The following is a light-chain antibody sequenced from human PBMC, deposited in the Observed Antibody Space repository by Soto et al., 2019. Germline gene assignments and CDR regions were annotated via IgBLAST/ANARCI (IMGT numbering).Light chain of an antibody. CDR1: SSDVGGYDY. J-gene: IGLJ2*01. Sequence: QSALTQPASVSGSPGQSITISCTGTSSDVGGYDYVSWYQQHPGKAPKLMIYDVSTRPSGISNRFSGSKSGNTASLTISGLQAEDEAEYYCSSYTSSKTLVFGGGNKVTVL. CDR2: DVS. V-gene: IGLV2-14*01. CDR3: SSYTSSKTLV.